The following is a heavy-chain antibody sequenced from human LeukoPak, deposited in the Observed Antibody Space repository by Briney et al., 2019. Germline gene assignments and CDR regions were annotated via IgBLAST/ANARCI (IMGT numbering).Heavy chain of an antibody. V-gene: IGHV4-31*03. D-gene: IGHD2-2*02. J-gene: IGHJ6*02. CDR1: GGSISSGGYY. Sequence: SETLSLTCTVSGGSISSGGYYWSWIRQHPGKGLEWIGYIYYSGSTYYNPSLKSRVTISVDTSKNQFSLKLSSVTAADTAVYYCARDLRVVVPAAISPSYGMDVWGQGTTVTVSS. CDR2: IYYSGST. CDR3: ARDLRVVVPAAISPSYGMDV.